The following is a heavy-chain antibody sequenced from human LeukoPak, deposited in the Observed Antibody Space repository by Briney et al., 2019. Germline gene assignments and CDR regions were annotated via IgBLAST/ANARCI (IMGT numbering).Heavy chain of an antibody. V-gene: IGHV3-33*01. J-gene: IGHJ3*02. Sequence: PGRSLRLSCAASGFTFSSYGMHWVRQAPGKGLERVAVIWYDGSNKYYADSVKGRFTISRDNSKNTLYLQMNSLRAEDTAVYYCARGIRIDYGDYWGWVAFDIWGQGTMVTVSS. D-gene: IGHD4-17*01. CDR2: IWYDGSNK. CDR3: ARGIRIDYGDYWGWVAFDI. CDR1: GFTFSSYG.